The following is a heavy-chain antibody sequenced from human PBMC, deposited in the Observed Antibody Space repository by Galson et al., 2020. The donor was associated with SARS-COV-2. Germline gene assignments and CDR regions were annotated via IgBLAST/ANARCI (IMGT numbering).Heavy chain of an antibody. V-gene: IGHV1-18*04. D-gene: IGHD6-13*01. Sequence: ASVKVSCKASGYTFSSYGISWVRQAPGQGLEWMGWISAYNGDTNYAQKLQGRVTMTTDTSTRTAYMELRSLRSDDTAVYYCARDRMAAAGTYYYYGMDVWVQGTTGTVSS. J-gene: IGHJ6*02. CDR3: ARDRMAAAGTYYYYGMDV. CDR2: ISAYNGDT. CDR1: GYTFSSYG.